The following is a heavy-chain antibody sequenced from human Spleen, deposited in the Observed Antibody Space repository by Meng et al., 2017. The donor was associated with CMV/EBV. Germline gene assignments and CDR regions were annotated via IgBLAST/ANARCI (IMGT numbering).Heavy chain of an antibody. Sequence: GESLKISCAASGFIFEDYTMYWVRHGPEKGLEWVSLITWYGGNTDYEDSVKGRFTISRANNKDSLYLQMNSLTLEDTALYFCERDFGVVTTEGFFDYWGQGTLVTVSS. CDR2: ITWYGGNT. CDR3: ERDFGVVTTEGFFDY. D-gene: IGHD2-21*02. J-gene: IGHJ4*02. V-gene: IGHV3-43*01. CDR1: GFIFEDYT.